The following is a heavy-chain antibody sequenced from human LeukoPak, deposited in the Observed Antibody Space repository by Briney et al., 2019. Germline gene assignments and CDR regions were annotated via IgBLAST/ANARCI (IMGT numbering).Heavy chain of an antibody. V-gene: IGHV1-3*01. Sequence: ASVTVSCTASGYTFTSYAMHWVRQAPGQRLEWMGWINAGNGNTKYSQKFQGRVTITRDTSASTAYMELSSLRSEDTAVYYCARVRGIAARGYYFDYWGQGTLVTVSS. CDR1: GYTFTSYA. D-gene: IGHD6-6*01. CDR3: ARVRGIAARGYYFDY. J-gene: IGHJ4*02. CDR2: INAGNGNT.